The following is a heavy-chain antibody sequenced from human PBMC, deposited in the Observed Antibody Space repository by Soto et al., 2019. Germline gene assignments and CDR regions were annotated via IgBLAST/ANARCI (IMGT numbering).Heavy chain of an antibody. V-gene: IGHV4-39*01. CDR3: ASKRDIVVVPAATPRDYYYYYMDV. Sequence: SETLSLTCTVSGGSISSSSYYWGWIRQPPGKGLEWIGSIYYSGSTYYNPSLKSRVTISVDTSKNQFSLKLSSVTAADTAVYYCASKRDIVVVPAATPRDYYYYYMDVWGKGTTVTVSS. J-gene: IGHJ6*03. CDR1: GGSISSSSYY. CDR2: IYYSGST. D-gene: IGHD2-2*02.